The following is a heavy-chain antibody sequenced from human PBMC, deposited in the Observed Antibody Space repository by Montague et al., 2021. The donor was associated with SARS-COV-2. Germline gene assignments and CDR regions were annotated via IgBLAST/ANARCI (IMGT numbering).Heavy chain of an antibody. J-gene: IGHJ4*02. D-gene: IGHD3-10*01. V-gene: IGHV4-38-2*02. CDR1: GYSIGSGYY. CDR2: VYHSEGF. Sequence: SETLSLTCSVTGYSIGSGYYWGWIRQFPGRGLEWIGTVYHSEGFYYNTSFKSRVTISVDLSKNQFFLKLISVTAAATPVYYCVRVDVLSIVRCIIRGGCYFDYWSQGSLVTVSS. CDR3: VRVDVLSIVRCIIRGGCYFDY.